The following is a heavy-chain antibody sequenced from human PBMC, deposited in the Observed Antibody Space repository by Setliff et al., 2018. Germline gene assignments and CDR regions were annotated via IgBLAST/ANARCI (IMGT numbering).Heavy chain of an antibody. D-gene: IGHD3-10*01. J-gene: IGHJ5*02. V-gene: IGHV4-34*01. Sequence: PSETLSLTCTVYGVSFSDYYWGWVRQSPGKGLDWIGEINHSGTTNYDPSLEGRISISVDTSKRQFSLKLSSVTAADMAVYYCARLPHYTGRAWFDPWGQGIMVTVSS. CDR3: ARLPHYTGRAWFDP. CDR1: GVSFSDYY. CDR2: INHSGTT.